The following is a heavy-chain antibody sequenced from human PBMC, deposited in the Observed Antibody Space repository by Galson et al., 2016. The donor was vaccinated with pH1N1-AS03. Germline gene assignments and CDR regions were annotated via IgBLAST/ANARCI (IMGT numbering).Heavy chain of an antibody. J-gene: IGHJ6*02. CDR1: GYIFTGFY. D-gene: IGHD2/OR15-2a*01. CDR3: ARDPRAPCKSATCATTYYFGMDV. CDR2: INTDSGVT. Sequence: SVKVSCKASGYIFTGFYVHWVRQAPGQGLEWMGWINTDSGVTNYAQKFEAWVTMTRDTSVSTAYMELYGLKSDDTAVYYCARDPRAPCKSATCATTYYFGMDVWGQGTTVIVSS. V-gene: IGHV1-2*04.